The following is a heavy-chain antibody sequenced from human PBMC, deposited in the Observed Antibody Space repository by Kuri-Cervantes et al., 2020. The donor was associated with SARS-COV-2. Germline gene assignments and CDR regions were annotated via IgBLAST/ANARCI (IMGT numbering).Heavy chain of an antibody. CDR3: ASVPGIGYYFDY. CDR2: ISSSGSTI. V-gene: IGHV3-11*04. J-gene: IGHJ4*02. D-gene: IGHD3-10*01. CDR1: GFTFSDYY. Sequence: LSLTCAASGFTFSDYYMSWIRQAPGKGLEWVSYISSSGSTIYYADSVKGRFTISRDNAKNSLYLQMNSLRAEDTAVYYCASVPGIGYYFDYWGQGTLVTVSS.